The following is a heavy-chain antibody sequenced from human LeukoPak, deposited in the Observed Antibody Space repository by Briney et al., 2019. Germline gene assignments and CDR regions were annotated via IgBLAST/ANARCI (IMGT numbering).Heavy chain of an antibody. V-gene: IGHV4-34*01. CDR2: INHSGST. CDR1: GGSFSGYY. CDR3: AREKVWSGSCD. D-gene: IGHD3-3*01. J-gene: IGHJ4*02. Sequence: SETLSLTCAVYGGSFSGYYWSWIRQPPGKGLEWIGEINHSGSTNYNPSLKSRVTIPVDRSKNQFSLKLSSVTAADTAVYYCAREKVWSGSCDWGQGTLVTVSS.